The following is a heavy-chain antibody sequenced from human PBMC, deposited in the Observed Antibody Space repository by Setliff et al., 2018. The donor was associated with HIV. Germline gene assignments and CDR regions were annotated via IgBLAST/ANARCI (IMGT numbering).Heavy chain of an antibody. J-gene: IGHJ5*02. V-gene: IGHV4-39*01. CDR1: GVAISSSYYY. Sequence: SETLSLTCTVSGVAISSSYYYWGWIRQPPGKGLQWIGSISYTGKSDYNPALKRRVTVSVDTSKNQFSLKLSYVTAADTAVYYCARHDMRHYDFWSGSPSHWFDPWGQGTLVTVSS. CDR2: ISYTGKS. CDR3: ARHDMRHYDFWSGSPSHWFDP. D-gene: IGHD3-3*01.